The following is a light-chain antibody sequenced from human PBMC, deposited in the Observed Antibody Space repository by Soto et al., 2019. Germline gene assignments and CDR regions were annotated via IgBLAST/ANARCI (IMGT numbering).Light chain of an antibody. J-gene: IGKJ3*01. CDR2: GES. CDR3: QDYNYWAHAFT. CDR1: QSLSRN. Sequence: EILMTQSPATLSVSPGERATLSCRASQSLSRNLAWYQQKPGQAPRLLINGESTRASGIPARFSVIGSGTEFTLTISSLQSEDFALYYCQDYNYWAHAFTFGPGTKVDL. V-gene: IGKV3-15*01.